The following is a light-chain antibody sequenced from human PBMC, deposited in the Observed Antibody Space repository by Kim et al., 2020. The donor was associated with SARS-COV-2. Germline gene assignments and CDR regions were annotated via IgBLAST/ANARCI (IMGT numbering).Light chain of an antibody. Sequence: SYELTQPPSVSVSPGQTASITCSGDKLGDKYACWYQQKPGQSPVLVIYQDTKRPSGIPERFSGSNSGNTATLTISGTQAMDEADYYCQAWDSSKDNYVFGTGTKVTVL. V-gene: IGLV3-1*01. CDR3: QAWDSSKDNYV. CDR1: KLGDKY. J-gene: IGLJ1*01. CDR2: QDT.